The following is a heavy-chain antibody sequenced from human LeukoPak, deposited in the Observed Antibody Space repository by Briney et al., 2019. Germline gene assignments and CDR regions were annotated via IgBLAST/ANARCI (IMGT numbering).Heavy chain of an antibody. D-gene: IGHD4-11*01. CDR2: IYYSGST. CDR3: ARIDSIGVY. J-gene: IGHJ4*02. CDR1: GGSISSDY. V-gene: IGHV4-59*01. Sequence: SETLSLTCTVSGGSISSDYWSWIRQPPGKGLEWIGFIYYSGSTNYNPSLKSRVTISVDTSKTQFSLKLSSVTTADTAVYYCARIDSIGVYWGQGTLATVSS.